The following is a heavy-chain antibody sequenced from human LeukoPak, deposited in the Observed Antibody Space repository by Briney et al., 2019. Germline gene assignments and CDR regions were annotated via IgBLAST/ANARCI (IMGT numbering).Heavy chain of an antibody. CDR1: GGPISSYY. Sequence: SETQSLTCTVSGGPISSYYWSWIRQPPGKGLEWIGYIYYSGSTNYNPSLKSRVTISVDTSKNQFSLKLSSVTAADTAVYYCASHTQGKDYWGQGTLVTVSS. V-gene: IGHV4-59*01. J-gene: IGHJ4*02. CDR2: IYYSGST. CDR3: ASHTQGKDY.